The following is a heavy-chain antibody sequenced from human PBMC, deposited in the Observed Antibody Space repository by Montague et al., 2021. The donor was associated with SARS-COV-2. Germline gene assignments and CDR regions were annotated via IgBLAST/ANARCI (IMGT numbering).Heavy chain of an antibody. V-gene: IGHV2-5*02. J-gene: IGHJ5*02. Sequence: PALVTPTQTLTLTCTFSGFSLSTSGVGVGWIRQPPGKALEWLALIYWDDDKRYSPSLKSRLTITKDTSKNQVVLTMTNMDPVDTATYYCAHLRGSGWYGDWFDPWGQGTLVTVSS. CDR2: IYWDDDK. D-gene: IGHD6-19*01. CDR1: GFSLSTSGVG. CDR3: AHLRGSGWYGDWFDP.